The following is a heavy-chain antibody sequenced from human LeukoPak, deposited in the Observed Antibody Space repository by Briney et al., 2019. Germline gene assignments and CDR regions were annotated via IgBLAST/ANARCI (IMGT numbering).Heavy chain of an antibody. D-gene: IGHD6-13*01. Sequence: SETLSLTCAVYGGSFSGYYWSWIRQPPGKGLEWIGEINHSGSTNYNPSLKSRVTISVDTSKNQFSLKLSSVTAADTAVYYCATGVRPIAAAGTDWFDPWGQGTLVTVSP. CDR3: ATGVRPIAAAGTDWFDP. CDR2: INHSGST. J-gene: IGHJ5*02. CDR1: GGSFSGYY. V-gene: IGHV4-34*01.